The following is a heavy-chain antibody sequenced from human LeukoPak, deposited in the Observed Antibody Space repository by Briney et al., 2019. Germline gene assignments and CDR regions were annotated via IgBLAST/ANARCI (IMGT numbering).Heavy chain of an antibody. CDR2: INPNSGGT. V-gene: IGHV1-2*02. CDR1: GYTFTGYY. J-gene: IGHJ4*02. D-gene: IGHD3-22*01. CDR3: ARDYYDSSGYYYLLLYYFDY. Sequence: ASVKVSCKASGYTFTGYYMHWVRQAPGQGLEWMGWINPNSGGTNYAQKFQGRVTMTRDTSISTAYMEPSRLRSDDTAVYYCARDYYDSSGYYYLLLYYFDYWGQGTLVTVSS.